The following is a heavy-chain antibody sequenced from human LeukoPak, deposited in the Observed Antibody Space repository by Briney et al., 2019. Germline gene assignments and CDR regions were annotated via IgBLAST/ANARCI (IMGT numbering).Heavy chain of an antibody. CDR3: ARVAKERVGGVYYFDY. J-gene: IGHJ4*02. CDR2: IGTAGDT. Sequence: GGSLRLSCAASGFTFSDYDMHWVRQATGKGLEWVSAIGTAGDTYYTDSVKGRFTISRENAKNSLYLQMNSLRAGDTAVYYCARVAKERVGGVYYFDYWGQGTLVTVSS. V-gene: IGHV3-13*01. D-gene: IGHD1-1*01. CDR1: GFTFSDYD.